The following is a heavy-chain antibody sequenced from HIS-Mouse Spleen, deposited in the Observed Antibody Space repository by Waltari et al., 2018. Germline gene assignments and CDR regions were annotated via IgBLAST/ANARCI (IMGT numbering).Heavy chain of an antibody. CDR3: ARAGTLHIVATTFDY. Sequence: QVQLLASGGGVVQPGRSLRLSCAASGFTFRSNSVTWVRQAPGKGLEWVAVISYDGSNKYYADSVKGRFTISRDNSKNTLYLQMNSLRAEDTAVYYCARAGTLHIVATTFDYWGQGTLVTVSS. CDR2: ISYDGSNK. V-gene: IGHV3-30*04. CDR1: GFTFRSNS. J-gene: IGHJ4*02. D-gene: IGHD5-12*01.